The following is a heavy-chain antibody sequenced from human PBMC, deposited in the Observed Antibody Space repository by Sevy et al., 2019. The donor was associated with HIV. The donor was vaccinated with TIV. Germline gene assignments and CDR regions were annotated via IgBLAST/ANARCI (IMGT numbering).Heavy chain of an antibody. J-gene: IGHJ6*03. CDR1: GFTFSSYW. V-gene: IGHV3-74*01. CDR3: GSVRGCDVYYYYYYMDV. D-gene: IGHD3-22*01. Sequence: GGSLRLSCAASGFTFSSYWMHWVRQAPGKGLVWVSRINSDGSSTSYADSVKGRFTISRDNAKNTLYLQMNSLRAEDTADYYGGSVRGCDVYYYYYYMDVWGKGTTVTVSS. CDR2: INSDGSST.